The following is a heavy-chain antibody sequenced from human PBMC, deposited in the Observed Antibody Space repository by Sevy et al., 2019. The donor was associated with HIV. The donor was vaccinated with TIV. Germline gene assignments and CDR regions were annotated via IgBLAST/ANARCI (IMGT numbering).Heavy chain of an antibody. CDR3: ATGGEYYYDSSGYS. V-gene: IGHV3-48*03. Sequence: GGSLRLSCAASGFTFSSYEMNWVRQAPGKGLEWVSYISSSGSTIYYADSVKGRFTISRDNAKNSLYLKMNSLRAEDTAVYYCATGGEYYYDSSGYSWGQGTLVTVSS. J-gene: IGHJ4*02. D-gene: IGHD3-22*01. CDR1: GFTFSSYE. CDR2: ISSSGSTI.